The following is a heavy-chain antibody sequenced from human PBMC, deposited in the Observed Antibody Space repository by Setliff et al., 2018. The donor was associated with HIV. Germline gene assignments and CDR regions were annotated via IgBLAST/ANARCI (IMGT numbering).Heavy chain of an antibody. CDR1: GYTFTTYS. D-gene: IGHD1-1*01. V-gene: IGHV1-3*04. J-gene: IGHJ4*02. CDR2: LRTGNGDT. Sequence: ASVKVSCKVSGYTFTTYSIHWVRQAPGQRPEWMGWLRTGNGDTSYSESLQGRVTFTSDTSANTAYMELRSLGSDDTAVYFCARRTSTAEVFDYWGQGTLVTVSS. CDR3: ARRTSTAEVFDY.